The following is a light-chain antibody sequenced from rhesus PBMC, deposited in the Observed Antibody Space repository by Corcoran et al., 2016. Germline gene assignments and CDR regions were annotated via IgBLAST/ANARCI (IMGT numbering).Light chain of an antibody. CDR1: QSLLDSEDGNTY. Sequence: DIVMTHTPLSLPVTPGEPASISCRSSQSLLDSEDGNTYLDWYLPKPGQSPQLLIYDVSNRAFGVPDRFSGSGADTDVTPKSSRVEAEDVGVCDCMEALECPLTFGGWTKVEIK. CDR2: DVS. J-gene: IGKJ4*01. CDR3: MEALECPLT. V-gene: IGKV2-104*02.